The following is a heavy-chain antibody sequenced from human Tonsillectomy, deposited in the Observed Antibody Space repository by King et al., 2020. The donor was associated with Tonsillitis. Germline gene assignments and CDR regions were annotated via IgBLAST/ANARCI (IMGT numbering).Heavy chain of an antibody. CDR2: ISWDGGST. Sequence: VQLVESGGVVVQPGGSLRLSCAASGFTFDDYTMHWVRQAPGKGLEWVSLISWDGGSTYYADSVKGRFTISRDNSKNSLYLQMNSLRTEDTALYYCAKDYVSGSYFSAEYFQHWGQGTLVTVSS. V-gene: IGHV3-43*01. CDR1: GFTFDDYT. J-gene: IGHJ1*01. D-gene: IGHD3-10*01. CDR3: AKDYVSGSYFSAEYFQH.